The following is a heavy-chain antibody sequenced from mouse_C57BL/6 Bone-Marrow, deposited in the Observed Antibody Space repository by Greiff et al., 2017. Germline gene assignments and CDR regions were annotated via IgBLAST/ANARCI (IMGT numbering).Heavy chain of an antibody. V-gene: IGHV1-72*01. CDR3: AREGCLAALVAVDY. CDR1: GYTFTSYW. J-gene: IGHJ2*02. Sequence: QVQLQQPGAELVKPGASVKLSCKASGYTFTSYWMHWVKQRPGRGLEWIGRIDPNGGGTKYNEKFKSKATLTVDQPSSTADMQLSSLTSEDSAVYYCAREGCLAALVAVDYWGQGTSLTVSS. D-gene: IGHD1-1*02. CDR2: IDPNGGGT.